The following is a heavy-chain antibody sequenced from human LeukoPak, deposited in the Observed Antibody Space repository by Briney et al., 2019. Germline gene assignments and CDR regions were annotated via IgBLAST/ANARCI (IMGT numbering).Heavy chain of an antibody. CDR2: ISSSSSYI. CDR3: ARDKLVVVPAATNPRNNWFDP. D-gene: IGHD2-2*01. CDR1: GFTFSSYS. V-gene: IGHV3-21*01. Sequence: PGGSLRLSCAASGFTFSSYSMNWVRQAPGKGLEWVSSISSSSSYIYYADSVKGRFTISRDNAKNSLYLQMNSLRAEDTAVYYCARDKLVVVPAATNPRNNWFDPWGQGTLVTVSS. J-gene: IGHJ5*02.